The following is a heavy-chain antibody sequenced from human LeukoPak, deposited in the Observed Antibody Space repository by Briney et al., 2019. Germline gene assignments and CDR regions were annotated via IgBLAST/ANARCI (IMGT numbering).Heavy chain of an antibody. D-gene: IGHD2-2*02. J-gene: IGHJ4*02. CDR3: AGLLYAGRVDY. Sequence: PSETLSLTCTVSGGSISSGDYSWSWIRQPPGKGLEWIGYIYYSGSTYYNPSLKIRVTISVDTSKNQFSLKLSSVTAADTAVYYCAGLLYAGRVDYWGQGTLVTVSS. CDR2: IYYSGST. CDR1: GGSISSGDYS. V-gene: IGHV4-30-4*08.